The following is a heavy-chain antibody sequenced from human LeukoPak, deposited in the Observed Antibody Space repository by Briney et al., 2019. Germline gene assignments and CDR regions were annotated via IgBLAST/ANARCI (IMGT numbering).Heavy chain of an antibody. V-gene: IGHV3-23*01. CDR1: GFTFSSYG. Sequence: GGSLRLSCAASGFTFSSYGMSWVRQAPGKGLEWVSAVSGSGGSTYYADSVKGRFTISRDNSKNTLYLQMNSLRVEDTAVYYCATLPYYYDSSGSYYFDYWGQGTLVTVSS. D-gene: IGHD3-22*01. CDR2: VSGSGGST. CDR3: ATLPYYYDSSGSYYFDY. J-gene: IGHJ4*02.